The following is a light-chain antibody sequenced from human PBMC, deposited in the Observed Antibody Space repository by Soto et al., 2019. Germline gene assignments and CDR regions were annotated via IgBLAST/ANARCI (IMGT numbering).Light chain of an antibody. CDR2: GAS. J-gene: IGKJ3*01. CDR3: QQYGSSPFT. CDR1: QSVSSSY. Sequence: LVLTQSPGTLSLSQGERATLSCRASQSVSSSYLAWYQQKPGHAPSPLIYGASTRATGIPDRFSGSGSGTDLTLTISRLEPEDFAVYYCQQYGSSPFTFGPGTKVDIK. V-gene: IGKV3-20*01.